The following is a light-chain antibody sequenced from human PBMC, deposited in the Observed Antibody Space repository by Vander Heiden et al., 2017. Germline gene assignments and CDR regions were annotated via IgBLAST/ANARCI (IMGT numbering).Light chain of an antibody. CDR1: QSVSYY. CDR3: QQTSKIPSIT. J-gene: IGKJ5*01. V-gene: IGKV1-39*01. Sequence: DLQITQSPSSLSASVGGRVTITCRTSQSVSYYLHWYQQKPGKATKLLIYGESSLQRGVPSRFSGSGSGTDFTLTISGLQPEDSATYYCQQTSKIPSITFGQGTRLEIK. CDR2: GES.